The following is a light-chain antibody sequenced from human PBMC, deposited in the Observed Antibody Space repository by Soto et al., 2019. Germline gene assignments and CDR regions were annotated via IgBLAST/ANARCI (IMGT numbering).Light chain of an antibody. CDR3: QQRSNSPLT. CDR2: DAS. J-gene: IGKJ4*01. CDR1: QSVSSY. Sequence: EIVLTQSPPTLSLSPGERATLSCRASQSVSSYLAWYQQKPGQAPRLLIYDASNRATGIPARFSGSGSGTDFTLTISSLEPEDFAVYYCQQRSNSPLTFGGGT. V-gene: IGKV3-11*01.